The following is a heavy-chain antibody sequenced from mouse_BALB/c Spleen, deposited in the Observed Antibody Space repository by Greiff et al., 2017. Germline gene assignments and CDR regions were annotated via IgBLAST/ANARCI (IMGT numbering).Heavy chain of an antibody. CDR2: IWSGGST. CDR1: GFSLTSYG. CDR3: ASDYYGSSPFAY. Sequence: QVQLKQSGPGLVQPSQSLSITCTVSGFSLTSYGVHWVRQSPGKGLEWLGVIWSGGSTDYNAAFISRLSISKDNSKSQVFFKMNSLQADDTAIYYCASDYYGSSPFAYWGQGTLVTVSA. D-gene: IGHD1-1*01. V-gene: IGHV2-4-1*01. J-gene: IGHJ3*01.